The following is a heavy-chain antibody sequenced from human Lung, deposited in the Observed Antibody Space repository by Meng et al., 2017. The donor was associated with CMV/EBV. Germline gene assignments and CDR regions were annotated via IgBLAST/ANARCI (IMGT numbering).Heavy chain of an antibody. CDR1: GFTFGTYG. J-gene: IGHJ5*02. CDR3: AKNPVDYEDP. Sequence: GGSXRLSCAASGFTFGTYGMSWVRQAPGKGLEWVAVIYLGDRSTWYGDFVKGRFSIYTDDSKSTVYLQMNSLRAEDTALYYCAKNPVDYEDPWGQGTLVTVSS. V-gene: IGHV3-23*03. D-gene: IGHD4-17*01. CDR2: IYLGDRST.